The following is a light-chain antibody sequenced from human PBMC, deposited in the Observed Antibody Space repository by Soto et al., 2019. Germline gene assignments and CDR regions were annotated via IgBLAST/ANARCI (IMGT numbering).Light chain of an antibody. V-gene: IGLV2-8*01. J-gene: IGLJ1*01. CDR2: EVT. Sequence: QSVLTQPPSASGSPGQSVTISCTGTSSDVGGYDYVSWYQQYPGKTPKLMIFEVTKRPSGVPDRFSGSKSGNPASLTVSGLQAEDEADDFSLSYAGTAYGLGTGTQGTVL. CDR3: LSYAGTAYG. CDR1: SSDVGGYDY.